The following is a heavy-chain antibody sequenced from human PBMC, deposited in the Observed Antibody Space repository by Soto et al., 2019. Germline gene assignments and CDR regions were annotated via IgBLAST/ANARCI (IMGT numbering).Heavy chain of an antibody. J-gene: IGHJ6*02. CDR2: INHSGST. V-gene: IGHV4-34*01. CDR1: GGSFSGYY. Sequence: ESLSLTCAVYGGSFSGYYWSWIRQPPGKGREWIGEINHSGSTNCNPPLKSRVTISVDTSKNQLSLRLSSVTAADTAVYFCARGGGDYYYGMDVWGQGTTVTVSS. D-gene: IGHD3-16*01. CDR3: ARGGGDYYYGMDV.